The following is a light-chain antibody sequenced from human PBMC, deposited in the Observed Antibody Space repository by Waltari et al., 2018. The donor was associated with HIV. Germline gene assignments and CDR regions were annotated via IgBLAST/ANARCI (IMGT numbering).Light chain of an antibody. Sequence: EVGMTQSPPTLSVSPGQTVTPSCTASQPFKSNLARYLQRPGPPPRLIIDGASTRAGGIPARFSGNGSGTDVSLTISSLQSEDFAVYFCQHYTKWPPGYTFGQGTKLEI. CDR3: QHYTKWPPGYT. J-gene: IGKJ2*01. CDR2: GAS. CDR1: QPFKSN. V-gene: IGKV3-15*01.